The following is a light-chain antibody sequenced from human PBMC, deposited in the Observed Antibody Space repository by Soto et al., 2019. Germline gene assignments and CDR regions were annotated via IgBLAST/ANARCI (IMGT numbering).Light chain of an antibody. Sequence: DIQMTQSPSTLSASVGDTVTITCRASQTVSDWLAWYRQRTGKAPELLIFTASTLDSGVAARFSGSGSGPEFTFTISSLQPDAFATCSCQQYNSFSWAFGQANKVQIK. V-gene: IGKV1-5*03. J-gene: IGKJ1*01. CDR3: QQYNSFSWA. CDR1: QTVSDW. CDR2: TAS.